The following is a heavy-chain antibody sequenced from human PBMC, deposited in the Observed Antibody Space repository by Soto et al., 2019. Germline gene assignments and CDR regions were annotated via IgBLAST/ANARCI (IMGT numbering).Heavy chain of an antibody. D-gene: IGHD1-26*01. CDR1: GYTFSTYG. J-gene: IGHJ4*02. Sequence: QVDLVQSGPEVRKPGASVNVSCKASGYTFSTYGITWVRQAPGQGLGWRGGISAYNHYTNYPQKFQGRVTMTTDTSTSTAYMELRSLRSGDTAMYFCARVGPSREVPYPFEYWGQGTLVTVSS. V-gene: IGHV1-18*01. CDR2: ISAYNHYT. CDR3: ARVGPSREVPYPFEY.